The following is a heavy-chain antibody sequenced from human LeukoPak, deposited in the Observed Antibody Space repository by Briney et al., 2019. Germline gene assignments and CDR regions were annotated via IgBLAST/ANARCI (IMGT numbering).Heavy chain of an antibody. V-gene: IGHV3-21*04. CDR2: ISSSSGYI. CDR3: AKGGYTTWFDP. D-gene: IGHD2-15*01. Sequence: GGSLRLSCAASGFTFSTYTMNWVRQAPGKGLEWVSSISSSSGYIYYADSVKGRFTISRDNAKSSLSLQMNSLRAEDTAVYYCAKGGYTTWFDPWGQGTLVTVSS. J-gene: IGHJ5*02. CDR1: GFTFSTYT.